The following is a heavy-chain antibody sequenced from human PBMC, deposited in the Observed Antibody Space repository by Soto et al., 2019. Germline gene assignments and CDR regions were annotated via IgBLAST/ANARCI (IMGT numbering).Heavy chain of an antibody. J-gene: IGHJ3*02. CDR2: IYRSGSA. D-gene: IGHD1-26*01. V-gene: IGHV4-59*01. CDR1: ADSISSYY. Sequence: QVQLQESGPGLVKPSETLSLTCTVSADSISSYYWSWIRQPPGKGLEWIGYIYRSGSANYNPSLQSRVTISVDTSKNQIALNLRSVTAADTAVYYCARDAPYLLDAFDIWGQGTMVTVSS. CDR3: ARDAPYLLDAFDI.